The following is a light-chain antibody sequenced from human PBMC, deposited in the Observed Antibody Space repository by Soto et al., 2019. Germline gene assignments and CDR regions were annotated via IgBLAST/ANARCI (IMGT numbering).Light chain of an antibody. V-gene: IGKV1-12*01. Sequence: DIQMTQSPSSVSASVGDRVTITCRARQAISRWLAWFQQNPGKAPKVLIYAASTLQSGVSSRFIRSVSGTDFALTISRLQPADFATYYCKQAQDLPHTFGVGTQV. CDR1: QAISRW. CDR3: KQAQDLPHT. J-gene: IGKJ4*01. CDR2: AAS.